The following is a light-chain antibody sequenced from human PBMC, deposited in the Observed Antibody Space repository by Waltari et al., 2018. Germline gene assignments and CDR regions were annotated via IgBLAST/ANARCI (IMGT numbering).Light chain of an antibody. Sequence: QSALTQPRSVSGSPGQSVTISCTGTSSDVGGYNYVSWYQQHPGKAPKFLIYDVNQRPSCVPFCFSGSRSCTTASLTISELQAEDDADYYSSANAGSNTYVFGTGTTVTVL. CDR3: SANAGSNTYV. J-gene: IGLJ1*01. V-gene: IGLV2-11*01. CDR2: DVN. CDR1: SSDVGGYNY.